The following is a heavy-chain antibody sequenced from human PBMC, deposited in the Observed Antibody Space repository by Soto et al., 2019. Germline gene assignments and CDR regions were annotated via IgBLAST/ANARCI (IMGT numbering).Heavy chain of an antibody. D-gene: IGHD3-3*01. CDR3: ARSLRFLEWLLPDNYGMDV. CDR2: IYYSGST. Sequence: QLQLQESGPGPVKPSETLSLTCTVSGGSISSSSYYWGWIRQPPGKGLEWIGSIYYSGSTYYNPSLKSRVTISVDTSKNQFSLKLSSVTAADTAVYYCARSLRFLEWLLPDNYGMDVWGQGTTVTVSS. J-gene: IGHJ6*02. CDR1: GGSISSSSYY. V-gene: IGHV4-39*01.